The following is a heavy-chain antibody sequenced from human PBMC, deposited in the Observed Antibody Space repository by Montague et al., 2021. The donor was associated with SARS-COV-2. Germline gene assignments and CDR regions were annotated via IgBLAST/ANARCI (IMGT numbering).Heavy chain of an antibody. J-gene: IGHJ4*02. CDR3: ARGGTERSTTFGVVFFPRLDY. Sequence: SETLSLTCAVYGGSLSGHSWSWVCQAPATGMELKWDIGHSDSVRYNSSLSIRGTVSIDAAKNQFSLRMTSVTAADTSISDCARGGTERSTTFGVVFFPRLDYWGQGTLVTVSS. CDR2: IGHSDSV. D-gene: IGHD3-3*01. V-gene: IGHV4-34*01. CDR1: GGSLSGHS.